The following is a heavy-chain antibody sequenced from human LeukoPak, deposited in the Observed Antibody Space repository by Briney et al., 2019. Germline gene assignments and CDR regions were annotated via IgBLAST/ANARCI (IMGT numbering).Heavy chain of an antibody. D-gene: IGHD3-22*01. CDR1: GFTFSSYG. CDR3: AKGFLDSSGYWSYFYYYYGMDV. J-gene: IGHJ6*02. V-gene: IGHV3-30*18. CDR2: ISYDGSNK. Sequence: GGSLRLSCAASGFTFSSYGMHWVRQAPGKGLEWVAVISYDGSNKHYADSVKGRFTISRDNSKNTLYLQMNSLRAGDTAVYYCAKGFLDSSGYWSYFYYYYGMDVWGQGTTVTVSS.